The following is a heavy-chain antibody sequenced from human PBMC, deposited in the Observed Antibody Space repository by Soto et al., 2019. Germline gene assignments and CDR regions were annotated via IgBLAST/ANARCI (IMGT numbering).Heavy chain of an antibody. D-gene: IGHD2-2*01. CDR2: INPNSGAT. J-gene: IGHJ5*02. Sequence: GXGVKVSFKASVCTLTRYCIHLVRQAPGQGLEWMGIINPNSGATSYAQKFQDRVTMTMDTSTSTVYMELSSLRSEDTAVYYCARDIVVAPSARGWFDTWGQGTLVTVSS. V-gene: IGHV1-46*01. CDR3: ARDIVVAPSARGWFDT. CDR1: VCTLTRYC.